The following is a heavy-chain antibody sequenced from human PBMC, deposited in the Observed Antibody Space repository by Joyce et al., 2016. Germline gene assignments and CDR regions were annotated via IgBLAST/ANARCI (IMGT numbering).Heavy chain of an antibody. D-gene: IGHD6-19*01. CDR2: INNRGVT. J-gene: IGHJ4*02. V-gene: IGHV4-34*01. CDR3: ARSQWLAPLMY. CDR1: GGPFRGFF. Sequence: QVQLQQWGAVLLKPSETLSLTCAVSGGPFRGFFWTWVRQPPGKGLEWIGDINNRGVTNYNPSLKTRVTFSVDTSKNQFSLKLTSLSAADTAVYYCARSQWLAPLMYWGQGTPVTVSS.